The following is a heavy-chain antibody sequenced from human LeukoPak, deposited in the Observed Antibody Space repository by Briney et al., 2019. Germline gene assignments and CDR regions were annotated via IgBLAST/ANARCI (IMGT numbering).Heavy chain of an antibody. CDR3: ARVSLGYDYVWGSYQD. V-gene: IGHV1-2*02. J-gene: IGHJ4*02. CDR1: GYTFTGYY. D-gene: IGHD3-16*02. Sequence: ASVKVSCKASGYTFTGYYMHWVRQAPGQGLEWMRWINPNSGSTNYAQKFQGRVTMTRDTSISTAYMELSRLRSDDTAVYYCARVSLGYDYVWGSYQDWGQGTLVTVSS. CDR2: INPNSGST.